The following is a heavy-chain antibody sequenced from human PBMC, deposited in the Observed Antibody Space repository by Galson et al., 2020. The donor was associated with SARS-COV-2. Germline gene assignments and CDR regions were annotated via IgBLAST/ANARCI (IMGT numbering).Heavy chain of an antibody. V-gene: IGHV3-53*04. CDR1: GFTVSSNY. CDR2: NYSGGST. CDR3: ARDLEEVGGMDV. J-gene: IGHJ6*02. Sequence: GESLKIHCAAPGFTVSSNYMNWVRQAPGKGLEWVSVNYSGGSTYYADSVKDLFTITRHNSKNTLYLQMNSLGAEDRAVYYCARDLEEVGGMDVWGQGTTVTVSS.